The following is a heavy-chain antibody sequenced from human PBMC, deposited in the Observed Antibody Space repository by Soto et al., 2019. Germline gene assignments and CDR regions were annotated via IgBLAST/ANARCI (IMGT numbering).Heavy chain of an antibody. CDR3: ARADNRGRVGRWGWGMDV. CDR2: IIPIFGTA. J-gene: IGHJ6*02. Sequence: QVQLVQSGAEVKKPGSSVKVSCKASGGTFSSYAISWVRQAPGQGLEWMGGIIPIFGTANYAQKFQGRVTITADESTSTAYMELSSLRSEDTAVYYCARADNRGRVGRWGWGMDVWGQGTTVTVSS. D-gene: IGHD1-1*01. V-gene: IGHV1-69*01. CDR1: GGTFSSYA.